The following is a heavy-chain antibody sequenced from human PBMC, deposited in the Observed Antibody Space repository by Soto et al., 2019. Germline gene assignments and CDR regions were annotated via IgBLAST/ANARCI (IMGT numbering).Heavy chain of an antibody. CDR3: VSIVTMIVVVTPGAFDI. J-gene: IGHJ3*02. CDR1: GFTFSSYA. CDR2: ISYDGSNK. Sequence: PGGSLRLSCAASGFTFSSYAMHWVRQAPGKGLEWVAVISYDGSNKYYADTVKGRFTISRDNSKNTLYLQMNSLRAEDTSVYYFVSIVTMIVVVTPGAFDIWGQGTMVTVSS. D-gene: IGHD3-22*01. V-gene: IGHV3-30-3*01.